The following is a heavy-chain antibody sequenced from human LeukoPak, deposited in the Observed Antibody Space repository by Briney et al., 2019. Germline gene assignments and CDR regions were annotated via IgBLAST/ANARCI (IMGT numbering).Heavy chain of an antibody. Sequence: GGSLRLSCTASGFTFGDYAMSWFRQAPGKGLEWVGFIRSKAYGGTTVYAASVKGRFTISRHDSKSIAYLQMNSLKTEDTAVYYCTRGLEWLLLAFDYWGQGTLVTVSS. J-gene: IGHJ4*02. CDR1: GFTFGDYA. CDR3: TRGLEWLLLAFDY. CDR2: IRSKAYGGTT. D-gene: IGHD3-22*01. V-gene: IGHV3-49*03.